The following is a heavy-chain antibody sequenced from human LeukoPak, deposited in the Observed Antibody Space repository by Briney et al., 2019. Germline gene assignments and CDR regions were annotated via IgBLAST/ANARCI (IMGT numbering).Heavy chain of an antibody. D-gene: IGHD5-12*01. J-gene: IGHJ5*02. CDR2: IIPIFGTA. Sequence: ASVKVSCKASGGTFSSYATSWVRQAPGQGLEWMGGIIPIFGTANYAQKFQGRVTITADKSTSTAYMELSSLRSEDTAVYYCARQAPRSMWLRLGAWFDPWGQGTLVTVSS. V-gene: IGHV1-69*06. CDR1: GGTFSSYA. CDR3: ARQAPRSMWLRLGAWFDP.